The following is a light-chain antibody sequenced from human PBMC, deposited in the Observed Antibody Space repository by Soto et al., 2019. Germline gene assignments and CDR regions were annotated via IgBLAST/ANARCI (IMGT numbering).Light chain of an antibody. CDR2: EAT. V-gene: IGLV2-23*01. CDR3: SSYAGSSSLV. Sequence: QSALTQPASVSGSPGQSITISCTGTSSDIGSYNLVSWYQQHPGSAPKVLIYEATKRPSGVSNRFSGSRSGDTASLTIAGLQAEDEADYYCSSYAGSSSLVFGGGTKVTVL. CDR1: SSDIGSYNL. J-gene: IGLJ2*01.